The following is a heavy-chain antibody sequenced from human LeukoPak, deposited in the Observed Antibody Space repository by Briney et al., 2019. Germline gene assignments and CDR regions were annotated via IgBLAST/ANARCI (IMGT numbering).Heavy chain of an antibody. CDR3: ATDASVVSGYSYGPLDY. Sequence: ASVKVSCKVSGCTLTELSMHWVRQAPGKGLEWMGGFDPEDGETIYAQKFQGRVTMTEDTSTDTAYMELSSLRSEDTAVYYCATDASVVSGYSYGPLDYWGQGTLVTVSS. CDR2: FDPEDGET. V-gene: IGHV1-24*01. CDR1: GCTLTELS. J-gene: IGHJ4*02. D-gene: IGHD5-18*01.